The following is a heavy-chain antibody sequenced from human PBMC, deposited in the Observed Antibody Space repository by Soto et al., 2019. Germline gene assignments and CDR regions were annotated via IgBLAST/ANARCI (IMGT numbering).Heavy chain of an antibody. Sequence: HPVGSLRLSCAASGFTFSSYAMSWVRQAPGKGLEWVSAISGSGGSTYYADSVKGRFTISRDNSKNTLYLQMNSLRAEDTAVYYCAKDFANGDYFDYWGQGTLVTVSS. CDR2: ISGSGGST. V-gene: IGHV3-23*01. J-gene: IGHJ4*02. D-gene: IGHD4-17*01. CDR1: GFTFSSYA. CDR3: AKDFANGDYFDY.